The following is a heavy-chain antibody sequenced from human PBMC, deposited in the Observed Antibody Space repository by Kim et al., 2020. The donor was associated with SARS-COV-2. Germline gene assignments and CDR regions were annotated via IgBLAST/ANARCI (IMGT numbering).Heavy chain of an antibody. CDR2: IDYTGST. Sequence: SETLSLTCTVSGDSIRNYHWTWIRQPAEKGLEWIGRIDYTGSTNYSPSLRSRVTMSVDTSKNQFFLRLNSVTAADTAVYFCASSKSRSFDFWGQGTLVTV. CDR3: ASSKSRSFDF. J-gene: IGHJ4*02. V-gene: IGHV4-4*07. D-gene: IGHD2-2*01. CDR1: GDSIRNYH.